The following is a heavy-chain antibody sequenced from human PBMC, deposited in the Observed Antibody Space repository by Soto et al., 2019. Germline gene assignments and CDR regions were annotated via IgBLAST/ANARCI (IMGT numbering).Heavy chain of an antibody. D-gene: IGHD5-12*01. Sequence: QVQLQESGPGLVKPSETLSLTCTVSGGSISSYYWSWIRQPPGKRLELIGYIYYSGSNNYNPSLQSRVTSSVDTSNNQFSLELRSVTAADTALYYCARDSVGSGYDWGQGTLVTVSS. CDR3: ARDSVGSGYD. CDR1: GGSISSYY. CDR2: IYYSGSN. V-gene: IGHV4-59*01. J-gene: IGHJ4*02.